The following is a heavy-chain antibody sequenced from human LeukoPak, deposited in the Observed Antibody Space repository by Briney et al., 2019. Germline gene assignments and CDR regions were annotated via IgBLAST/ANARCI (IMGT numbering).Heavy chain of an antibody. CDR3: ARDRNYGSGFDY. CDR1: GFTFSSYG. CDR2: IWYDGSNK. D-gene: IGHD3-10*01. J-gene: IGHJ4*02. Sequence: SGGSLRLSCAASGFTFSSYGMHWVRQAPGKGLEWVAVIWYDGSNKYYADSVKGRFTISRDNAKNSLYLQMNSLRAEDTAVYYCARDRNYGSGFDYWGQGTLVTVSS. V-gene: IGHV3-33*01.